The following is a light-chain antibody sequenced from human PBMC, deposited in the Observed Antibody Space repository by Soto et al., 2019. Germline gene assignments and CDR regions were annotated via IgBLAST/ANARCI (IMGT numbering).Light chain of an antibody. CDR2: EVS. Sequence: LTQPASVSGSPGQSITISCTGTSSDVGGYNYVSWYQQHPGKAPKLMIYEVSNRPSGVSNRFSGSKSGNTASLTISGLQAEDEADYYCSSYTSSSTYVFGTGTRSPS. V-gene: IGLV2-14*01. CDR1: SSDVGGYNY. J-gene: IGLJ1*01. CDR3: SSYTSSSTYV.